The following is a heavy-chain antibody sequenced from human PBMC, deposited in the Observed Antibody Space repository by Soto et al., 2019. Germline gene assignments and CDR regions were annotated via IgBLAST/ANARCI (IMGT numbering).Heavy chain of an antibody. CDR3: ARDGETLGGMDV. CDR2: ISYDGSNK. CDR1: GFTFSSYA. Sequence: QVQLVESGGGVVQPGRSLRLSCAASGFTFSSYAMHWVRQAPGKGLEWVAVISYDGSNKYYADSVKGRFTISRDNSKNTLYLQMNSLRAKDTAVYYCARDGETLGGMDVWGQGTTVTVSS. V-gene: IGHV3-30-3*01. D-gene: IGHD3-10*01. J-gene: IGHJ6*02.